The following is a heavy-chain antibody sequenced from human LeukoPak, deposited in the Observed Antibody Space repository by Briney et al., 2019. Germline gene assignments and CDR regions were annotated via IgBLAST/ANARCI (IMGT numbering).Heavy chain of an antibody. CDR3: AREGEQLAFDY. D-gene: IGHD6-6*01. CDR1: GFTFSSYA. J-gene: IGHJ4*02. CDR2: ISSNGGST. V-gene: IGHV3-64*01. Sequence: GGSLRLSCAASGFTFSSYAMHWVRQAPGKGLEYVSAISSNGGSTYYANSVKGRFTISGDNSKNTLYLQMGSLRAEDMAVYYCAREGEQLAFDYWGQGTLVTVSS.